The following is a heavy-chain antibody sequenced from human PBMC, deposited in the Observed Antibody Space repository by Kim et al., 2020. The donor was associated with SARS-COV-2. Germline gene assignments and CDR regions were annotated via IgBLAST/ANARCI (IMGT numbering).Heavy chain of an antibody. CDR1: GGSISSYY. J-gene: IGHJ5*02. D-gene: IGHD6-19*01. Sequence: SETLSLTCTVSGGSISSYYWSWIRQPAGKGLEWIGRIYTSGSTNYNPSLKSRVTMSVDTSKNQFSLKLSSVTAADTAVYYCARDGDSSGWWEFWFDPWGQGTLVTVSS. CDR2: IYTSGST. CDR3: ARDGDSSGWWEFWFDP. V-gene: IGHV4-4*07.